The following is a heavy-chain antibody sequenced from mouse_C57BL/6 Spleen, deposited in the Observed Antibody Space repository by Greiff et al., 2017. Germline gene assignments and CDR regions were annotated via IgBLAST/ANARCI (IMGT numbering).Heavy chain of an antibody. V-gene: IGHV1-9*01. CDR2: ILPGSGST. J-gene: IGHJ2*01. Sequence: QVQLQQSGAELMKPGASVKLSCKATGYTFTGYWIEWVKQRPGHGLEWIGEILPGSGSTNYNEKFKGKATFTADTSSNTAYMQLSSQTTEDSAIYYCARRDGSAFDYWGQGTTLTVSS. CDR3: ARRDGSAFDY. D-gene: IGHD1-1*01. CDR1: GYTFTGYW.